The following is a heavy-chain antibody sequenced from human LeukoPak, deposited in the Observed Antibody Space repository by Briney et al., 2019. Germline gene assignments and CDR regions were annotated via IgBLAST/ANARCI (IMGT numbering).Heavy chain of an antibody. Sequence: PGGSLTLSCAASGFTFCNAWMSWVRQAPGKGLECVGRIKRKTEGGTTDYAAPVKGRFTISRDDPKNTLCLQMNSLKTEDTAVYYWTTVREAAVWGQGTLVTVSS. CDR3: TTVREAAV. D-gene: IGHD2-15*01. CDR1: GFTFCNAW. V-gene: IGHV3-15*01. J-gene: IGHJ4*02. CDR2: IKRKTEGGTT.